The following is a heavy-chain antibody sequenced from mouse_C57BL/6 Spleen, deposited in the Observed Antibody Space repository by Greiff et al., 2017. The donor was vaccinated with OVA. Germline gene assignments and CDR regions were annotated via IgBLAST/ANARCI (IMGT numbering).Heavy chain of an antibody. V-gene: IGHV3-1*01. CDR3: ARDDPSRGFAY. CDR2: ISYSGST. J-gene: IGHJ3*01. CDR1: GYSITSGYD. Sequence: EVQVVESGPGMVKPSQSLSLTCTVTGYSITSGYDWHWIRHFPGNKLEWMGYISYSGSTNYNPSLKSRISITHDTSKNHFVLKLNSVTTEDTATYYCARDDPSRGFAYWGQGTLVTVSA.